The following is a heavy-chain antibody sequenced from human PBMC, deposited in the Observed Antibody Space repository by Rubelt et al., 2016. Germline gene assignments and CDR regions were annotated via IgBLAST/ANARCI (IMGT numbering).Heavy chain of an antibody. D-gene: IGHD3-3*01. Sequence: QVQLVQSGAEVKKPGSSVKVSCKASGGTFSSYAISWVRQAPGQGLEWMGRIIPILGIANYAQKFQGRVTITADKSTSTAYMELSSLRSEDTAVDYCASGILWSGYSIDYWGQGTLVTVSS. CDR3: ASGILWSGYSIDY. V-gene: IGHV1-69*04. J-gene: IGHJ4*02. CDR1: GGTFSSYA. CDR2: IIPILGIA.